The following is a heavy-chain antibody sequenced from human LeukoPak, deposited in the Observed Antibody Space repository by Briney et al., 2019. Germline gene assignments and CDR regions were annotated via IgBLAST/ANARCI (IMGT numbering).Heavy chain of an antibody. CDR1: GGSISSYY. CDR3: ARITGTHYYYYYGTDV. V-gene: IGHV4-59*01. D-gene: IGHD1-20*01. J-gene: IGHJ6*02. CDR2: IYYSGST. Sequence: PSETLSLTCTVSGGSISSYYWSWIRQPPGKGLEWIGYIYYSGSTNYNPSLKSRVTISVDTSKNQFSLKLSSVTAADTAVYYCARITGTHYYYYYGTDVWGQGTTVTVSS.